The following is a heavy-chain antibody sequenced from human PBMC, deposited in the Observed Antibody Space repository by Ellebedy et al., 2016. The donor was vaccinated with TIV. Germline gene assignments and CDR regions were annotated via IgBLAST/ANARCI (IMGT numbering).Heavy chain of an antibody. V-gene: IGHV3-7*01. D-gene: IGHD7-27*01. CDR2: IRVDGNEK. Sequence: GESLKISCAASGFSFSSYWMSWVRQAPGKGLEWVANIRVDGNEKYYVDSVKGHFTISRDNAKNSLYLQMSSLTAEDTAVYYCARDMAWGNERVNDDLDIWGQGTMVTVSA. J-gene: IGHJ3*02. CDR1: GFSFSSYW. CDR3: ARDMAWGNERVNDDLDI.